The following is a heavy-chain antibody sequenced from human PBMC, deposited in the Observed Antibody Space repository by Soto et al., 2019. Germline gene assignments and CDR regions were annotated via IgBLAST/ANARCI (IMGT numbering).Heavy chain of an antibody. Sequence: SVKVCFKASGGSFSSYAISSVRQAPGQGLEWMGGIIPIFGTANYAQKFQGRVTITADKSTSTAYMELSSLRSEDTAVYYCARFFTSGYDFDYWGQGTMVTVSS. CDR3: ARFFTSGYDFDY. CDR2: IIPIFGTA. V-gene: IGHV1-69*06. J-gene: IGHJ4*02. CDR1: GGSFSSYA. D-gene: IGHD5-12*01.